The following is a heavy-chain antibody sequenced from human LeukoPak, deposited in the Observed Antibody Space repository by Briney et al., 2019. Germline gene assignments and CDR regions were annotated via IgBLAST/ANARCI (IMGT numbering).Heavy chain of an antibody. Sequence: GGSLRLSCAASGFTFSSYWMSWVRQAPGKGLEWVANIKQDGSEKYYVDSVKGRFTISRDNAKNSLYLQMNSLRAEDTAVYYCGRDYVATYSYGSRWVNWFDLWGQGPLVTVSS. V-gene: IGHV3-7*01. J-gene: IGHJ5*02. CDR1: GFTFSSYW. CDR2: IKQDGSEK. CDR3: GRDYVATYSYGSRWVNWFDL. D-gene: IGHD5-18*01.